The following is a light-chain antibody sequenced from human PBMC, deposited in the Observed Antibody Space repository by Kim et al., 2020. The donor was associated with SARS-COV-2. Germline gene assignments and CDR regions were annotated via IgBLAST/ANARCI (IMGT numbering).Light chain of an antibody. J-gene: IGKJ1*01. CDR3: QQSYITPPWT. Sequence: DIQLTQSPSSLSASVGDRVTITCRASQSITIYLNWYQQKPGKGPKLLIYAASALQSGVPSRFSGSGSGTDFTLTISSLHPEDFGTYYCQQSYITPPWTFGQGTKVDIK. CDR1: QSITIY. CDR2: AAS. V-gene: IGKV1-39*01.